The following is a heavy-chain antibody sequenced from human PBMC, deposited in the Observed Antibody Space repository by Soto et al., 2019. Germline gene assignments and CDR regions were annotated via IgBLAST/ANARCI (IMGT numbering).Heavy chain of an antibody. CDR1: GGSISLYY. CDR2: MYYSRST. J-gene: IGHJ4*02. CDR3: ARSTGYGDSYFDY. D-gene: IGHD4-17*01. Sequence: PSETLSLTCTVSGGSISLYYWNWIRQSPGKGLEWIGYMYYSRSTNYRSSLKSRVTISGDTSKNQFSLRLRSVTAADTAVYFCARSTGYGDSYFDYWGQGALVTVSS. V-gene: IGHV4-59*01.